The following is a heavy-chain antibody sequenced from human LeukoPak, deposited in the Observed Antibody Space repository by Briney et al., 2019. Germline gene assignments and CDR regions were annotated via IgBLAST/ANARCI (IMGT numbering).Heavy chain of an antibody. CDR1: GFTFSDYG. CDR3: ARGGAHSSSNCDY. D-gene: IGHD6-13*01. Sequence: PGGSLRLSCAASGFTFSDYGMHWVRQAPGKGLGWVTVISYDGSNKYYGDSVKGRFTISRDNSKNTLYLQMNSLRVEDTAVYYCARGGAHSSSNCDYWGQGTLVTVSS. V-gene: IGHV3-30*03. J-gene: IGHJ4*02. CDR2: ISYDGSNK.